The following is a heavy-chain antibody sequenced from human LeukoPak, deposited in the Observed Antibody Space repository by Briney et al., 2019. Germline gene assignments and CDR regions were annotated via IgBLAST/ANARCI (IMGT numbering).Heavy chain of an antibody. V-gene: IGHV4-39*01. D-gene: IGHD2-2*02. J-gene: IGHJ6*02. CDR3: ARVQLGYCSSTSCYTPYSDYYYGMDV. Sequence: PSETLSLTCTVSGGSISSSSDYWGWFRQPPGKGLEWIGSLYYSGSIYYNPSLKSRVTISVDTSKNQFSLKLSSVTAADTAVYYCARVQLGYCSSTSCYTPYSDYYYGMDVWGQGTTVTVSS. CDR2: LYYSGSI. CDR1: GGSISSSSDY.